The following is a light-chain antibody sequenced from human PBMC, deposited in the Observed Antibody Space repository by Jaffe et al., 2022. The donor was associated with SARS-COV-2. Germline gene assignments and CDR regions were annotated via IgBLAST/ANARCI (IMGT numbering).Light chain of an antibody. V-gene: IGKV3-15*01. CDR1: QSLNSD. J-gene: IGKJ2*01. CDR3: QDYSNWRDT. CDR2: GAS. Sequence: ETVMTQSPATLSVSPGERVTLSCRASQSLNSDLAWYQQRPGQAPRLLIYGASTRATGVPDRFIGRGSGTEFTLTISSLHSEDFAVYYCQDYSNWRDTFGQGTKLEIK.